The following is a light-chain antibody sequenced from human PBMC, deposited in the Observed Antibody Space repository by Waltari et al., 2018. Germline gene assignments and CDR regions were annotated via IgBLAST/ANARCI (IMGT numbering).Light chain of an antibody. CDR1: QGISTY. V-gene: IGKV1-17*01. J-gene: IGKJ4*01. Sequence: DIQMTQSPSSLSASAGAPVTITCRASQGISTYLNWYQQKPGKAPKRLIYAASSLESGVPSRFSGSGSGTDFTLTISSLQPEDFATYYCLQYNSHPLTFGGGTKVEIK. CDR2: AAS. CDR3: LQYNSHPLT.